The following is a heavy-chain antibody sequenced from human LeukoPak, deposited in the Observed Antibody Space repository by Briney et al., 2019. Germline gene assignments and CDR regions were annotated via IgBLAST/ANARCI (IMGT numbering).Heavy chain of an antibody. CDR3: AREAGTGTTDFDY. Sequence: PGGSLRLSCAASGFTFSDYSMTWVRQAPGKGLEWVSYISSSSSYIYYADSVKGRFTISRDNAKNSLYLQMNSLRAEGTAVYYCAREAGTGTTDFDYWGQGTQVTVSS. V-gene: IGHV3-21*01. CDR2: ISSSSSYI. D-gene: IGHD1-7*01. CDR1: GFTFSDYS. J-gene: IGHJ4*02.